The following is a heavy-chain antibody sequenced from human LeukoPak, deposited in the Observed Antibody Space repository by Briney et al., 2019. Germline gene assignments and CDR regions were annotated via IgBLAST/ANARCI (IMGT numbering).Heavy chain of an antibody. Sequence: ASVKVSCKASGYTLNKYGVTWVRQAPGRGLEWMGWISAYTGNTEYAQKFQDRVSMTIETSTNTAYMELRSLRSDDTALYYCASGWYERAKDYFDYWGQGTLVAVSS. V-gene: IGHV1-18*01. D-gene: IGHD2-15*01. CDR3: ASGWYERAKDYFDY. CDR2: ISAYTGNT. CDR1: GYTLNKYG. J-gene: IGHJ4*02.